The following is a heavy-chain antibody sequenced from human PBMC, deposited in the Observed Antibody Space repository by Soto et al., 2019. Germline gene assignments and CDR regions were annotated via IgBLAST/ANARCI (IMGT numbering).Heavy chain of an antibody. V-gene: IGHV3-21*04. J-gene: IGHJ4*02. Sequence: GGSLRLSCAASGFTFSSYSMNWVRQAPGKGLEWVSSISSSSSYIYYADSVKGRFTISRDNAKNTLYLQMNSLRAEDTAVYYRAKDRRITMVRGFDYWGQGTLVTVSS. D-gene: IGHD3-10*01. CDR2: ISSSSSYI. CDR3: AKDRRITMVRGFDY. CDR1: GFTFSSYS.